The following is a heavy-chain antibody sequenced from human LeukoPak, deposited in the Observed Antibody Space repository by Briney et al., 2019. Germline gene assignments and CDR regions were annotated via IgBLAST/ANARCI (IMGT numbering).Heavy chain of an antibody. J-gene: IGHJ3*02. CDR1: GFTFDDYG. Sequence: PGGSLRLSCAASGFTFDDYGMSWVRQAPGKGLEWVSGINWNGGSTGYADSVKGRFTISRDNSKNTLYLQMNSLRAEDAAVYYCARGGGEDAFDIWGQGTMVTVSS. CDR2: INWNGGST. V-gene: IGHV3-20*04. D-gene: IGHD3-16*01. CDR3: ARGGGEDAFDI.